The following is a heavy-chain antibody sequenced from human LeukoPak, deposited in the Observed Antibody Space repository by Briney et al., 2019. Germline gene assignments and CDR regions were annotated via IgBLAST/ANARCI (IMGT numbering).Heavy chain of an antibody. CDR2: IRYDGSKK. V-gene: IGHV3-30*02. J-gene: IGHJ5*02. CDR3: ARDLGQYYDTSDNWFDP. Sequence: HPGGSLRLSCAASGFIFSSYGMHWVRQAPGKGLEWVAFIRYDGSKKYYADSVKGRFTISRDNSKNTLYLQMNSLRAEDTAVYYCARDLGQYYDTSDNWFDPWGQGTLVTVSS. CDR1: GFIFSSYG. D-gene: IGHD3-22*01.